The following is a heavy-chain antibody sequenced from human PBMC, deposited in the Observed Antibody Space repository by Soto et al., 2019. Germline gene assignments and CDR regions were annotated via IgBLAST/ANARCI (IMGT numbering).Heavy chain of an antibody. V-gene: IGHV6-1*01. CDR3: ARALEDSSSYYFDY. Sequence: QSQTLSLTCAISGDSVSSNSAAWNWIRQSPSRGLKWMGRTYYRSKWYNDYAVSVKSRITINPDTSKNQFSLQLNSVTPEDTAVYYCARALEDSSSYYFDYWGQGTLVTVSS. CDR1: GDSVSSNSAA. D-gene: IGHD6-6*01. CDR2: TYYRSKWYN. J-gene: IGHJ4*02.